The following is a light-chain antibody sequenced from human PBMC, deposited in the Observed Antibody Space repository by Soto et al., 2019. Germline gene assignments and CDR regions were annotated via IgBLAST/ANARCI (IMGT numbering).Light chain of an antibody. CDR1: SSDVGSYNL. CDR2: EGS. V-gene: IGLV2-23*01. CDR3: CSYAGSSTDVV. J-gene: IGLJ2*01. Sequence: QSALTQPASVSGSPGQSITISCTGTSSDVGSYNLVSWYQQHPGKAPKLMIYEGSKRPSGVSNRFSGSMSGNTASLTISGLQAEDEADYYCCSYAGSSTDVVFGGGTKVTVL.